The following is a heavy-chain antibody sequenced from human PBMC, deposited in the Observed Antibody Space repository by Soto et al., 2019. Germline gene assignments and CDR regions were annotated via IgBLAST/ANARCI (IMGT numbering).Heavy chain of an antibody. V-gene: IGHV3-48*01. D-gene: IGHD6-19*01. CDR1: GFKFSSYS. Sequence: PGGSLRLSCAVSGFKFSSYSMNWVRQAPGKGLEWVSYISSSSSTISYADSVKGRFTISRDNAKNSLYLQMNSLRAEDTAVYYCARVVAGPPDYWGQGTLVTVSS. J-gene: IGHJ4*02. CDR3: ARVVAGPPDY. CDR2: ISSSSSTI.